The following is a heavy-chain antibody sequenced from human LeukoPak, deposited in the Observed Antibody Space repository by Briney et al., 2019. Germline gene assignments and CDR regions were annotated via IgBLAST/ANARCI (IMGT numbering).Heavy chain of an antibody. J-gene: IGHJ3*02. Sequence: PSETLSLTCTVSGGSISSYYWSWIRQPPRKRLEWIGYIYYSGSTNYNPSLKSRVTISVDTSKNQFSLKLSSVTAADTAVYYCARVRFYYYDSNDAFDIWGQGTMVTVSS. CDR2: IYYSGST. CDR1: GGSISSYY. CDR3: ARVRFYYYDSNDAFDI. D-gene: IGHD3-22*01. V-gene: IGHV4-59*01.